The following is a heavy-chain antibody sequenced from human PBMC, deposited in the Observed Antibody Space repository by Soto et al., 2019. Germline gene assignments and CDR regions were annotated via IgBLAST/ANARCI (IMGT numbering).Heavy chain of an antibody. CDR1: GYTFTSYG. J-gene: IGHJ2*01. CDR2: ISTYNGDT. D-gene: IGHD5-18*01. Sequence: QVQLVQSGDEVKKPGASVKVSCKASGYTFTSYGISWVRQAPGQGLEWMGWISTYNGDTKYAQNLQGRVTMTTDTSTSTAYMELRSLRSDDTAVYYCAREAIEMVNWYFDLWGRGTLVTVS. CDR3: AREAIEMVNWYFDL. V-gene: IGHV1-18*01.